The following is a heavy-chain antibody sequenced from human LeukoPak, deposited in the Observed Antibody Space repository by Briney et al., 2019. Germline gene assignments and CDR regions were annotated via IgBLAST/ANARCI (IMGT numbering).Heavy chain of an antibody. CDR1: GYTFTSYD. Sequence: ASVKVSCKASGYTFTSYDINWVRQVTGQGLEWMGWMNPNSGNTGYAQKFQGRVTMTRNTSISTAYMELSSLRSEDTAAYYCASGLHLGELSLDAFDIWGQGTMVTVSS. CDR3: ASGLHLGELSLDAFDI. J-gene: IGHJ3*02. CDR2: MNPNSGNT. D-gene: IGHD3-16*02. V-gene: IGHV1-8*01.